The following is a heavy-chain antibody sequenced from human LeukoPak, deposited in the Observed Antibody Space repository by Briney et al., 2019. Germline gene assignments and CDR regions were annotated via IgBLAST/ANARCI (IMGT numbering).Heavy chain of an antibody. J-gene: IGHJ4*02. CDR2: ISGNSSTI. CDR1: GFTFSSYC. CDR3: ARDVGYCSSTSCYAFFDY. Sequence: GGSLRLSCAASGFTFSSYCMTWVRQAPGKGLEWVSYISGNSSTIYYADSVKGRFTISRDNAKNSLYLQMNSLRVEDTAFYYCARDVGYCSSTSCYAFFDYWGQGTLVTVSS. D-gene: IGHD2-2*01. V-gene: IGHV3-48*01.